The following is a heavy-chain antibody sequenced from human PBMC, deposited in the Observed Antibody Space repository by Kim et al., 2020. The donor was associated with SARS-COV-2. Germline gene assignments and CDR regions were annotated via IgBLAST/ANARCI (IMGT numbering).Heavy chain of an antibody. Sequence: ASVKVSCKASGYSFSDYDINWVRQGPGQGIEWMGWISPYNGNTNYAQKFQDRVIMTTDTSTSTGYMELRSLRSDDTAVYYCVTTPPSSNTWYFDYWGQGTLVTASS. J-gene: IGHJ4*02. V-gene: IGHV1-18*01. D-gene: IGHD4-4*01. CDR2: ISPYNGNT. CDR3: VTTPPSSNTWYFDY. CDR1: GYSFSDYD.